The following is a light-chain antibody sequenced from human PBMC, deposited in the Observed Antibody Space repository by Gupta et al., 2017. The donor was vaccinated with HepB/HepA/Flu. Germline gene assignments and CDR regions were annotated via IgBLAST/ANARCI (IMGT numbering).Light chain of an antibody. CDR1: SRDFGYNH. CDR3: SSYTDTSTLVI. CDR2: DVS. Sequence: QSALTQPASVSGSPGQSITISCPGTSRDFGYNHVSWYQQHPGKAPKLLILDVSNRPSGVSNRFSGSKSGNTASLTISGLQAGDEADYYCSSYTDTSTLVIFGGGTKVTVL. V-gene: IGLV2-14*03. J-gene: IGLJ2*01.